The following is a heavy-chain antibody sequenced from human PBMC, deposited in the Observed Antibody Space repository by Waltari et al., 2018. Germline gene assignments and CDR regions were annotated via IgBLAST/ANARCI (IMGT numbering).Heavy chain of an antibody. D-gene: IGHD3-16*01. J-gene: IGHJ4*02. Sequence: EVQLVESGGGLVQPGGSLRLSCAASGFTFSDHYMDWVRQAPGKGLEWLGSSRNKANGYTTEYAASMNGRFTSSRDDSTNSMYLQMNSLKTEDTAVYYCARGVSRHYGHYCDYWGQGTLVTVSS. V-gene: IGHV3-72*01. CDR1: GFTFSDHY. CDR3: ARGVSRHYGHYCDY. CDR2: SRNKANGYTT.